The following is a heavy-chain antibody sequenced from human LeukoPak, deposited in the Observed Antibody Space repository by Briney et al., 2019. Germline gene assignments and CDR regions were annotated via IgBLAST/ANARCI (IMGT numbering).Heavy chain of an antibody. CDR1: GFTFSTYS. D-gene: IGHD3-22*01. CDR3: ARGLYYYDSSGYYTVEDYFDY. Sequence: GGSLRLSCAASGFTFSTYSMNWVRQAPGKGLEWVSYISSSTSTIYYPASVKGRFTISRDNAKNSLYLQMNSLRDEDTAVYYCARGLYYYDSSGYYTVEDYFDYWGQGTLVTVSS. CDR2: ISSSTSTI. V-gene: IGHV3-48*02. J-gene: IGHJ4*02.